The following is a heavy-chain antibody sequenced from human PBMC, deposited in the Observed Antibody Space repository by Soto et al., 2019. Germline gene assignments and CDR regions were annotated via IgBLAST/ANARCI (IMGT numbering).Heavy chain of an antibody. CDR1: GYRFTSLD. V-gene: IGHV1-8*01. CDR3: ARGVTAGVDY. Sequence: QVQLVQSGAEVREPGASVKVSCKASGYRFTSLDINWVRQTTGQGLEWMGWMQPSSGRTGYAQKFQGRVTMTRDTSINTAYMELSSLTSDYTAFYYCARGVTAGVDYWGQGTLVTVSS. J-gene: IGHJ4*02. D-gene: IGHD1-26*01. CDR2: MQPSSGRT.